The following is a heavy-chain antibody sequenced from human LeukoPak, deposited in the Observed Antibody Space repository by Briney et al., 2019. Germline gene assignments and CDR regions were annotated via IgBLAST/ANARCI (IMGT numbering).Heavy chain of an antibody. CDR2: INYYGQPT. CDR3: VRDYQWSLGN. V-gene: IGHV3-48*01. Sequence: GGSLRLSRIASGFNFNTNHMHWVRQAPGKGLEWLSYINYYGQPTYYADSVKGRFTISRDNAKSSLYLQLNGLRAEDTAVYYCVRDYQWSLGNWGQGTPVTVSS. D-gene: IGHD2-8*01. CDR1: GFNFNTNH. J-gene: IGHJ4*02.